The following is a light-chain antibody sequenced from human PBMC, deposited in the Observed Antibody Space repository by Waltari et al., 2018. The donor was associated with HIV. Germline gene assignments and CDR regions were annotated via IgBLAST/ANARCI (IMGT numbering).Light chain of an antibody. J-gene: IGLJ3*02. CDR2: VNGDGSH. V-gene: IGLV4-69*02. CDR3: QTWGTGIQV. CDR1: SGYSSYA. Sequence: QVVLTQSPFASASLGASVKLTCTLSSGYSSYAIAWHQQQSEKGPRYLMKVNGDGSHIKGDGIPDRFSGSSSGAERYLTISSLQFEDEADYYCQTWGTGIQVFGGGTKLTVL.